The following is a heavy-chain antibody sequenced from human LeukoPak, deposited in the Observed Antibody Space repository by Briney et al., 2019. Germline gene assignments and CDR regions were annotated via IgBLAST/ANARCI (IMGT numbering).Heavy chain of an antibody. D-gene: IGHD3-3*01. J-gene: IGHJ4*02. CDR1: GFTFSSYA. Sequence: GGSLRLSCAASGFTFSSYAMTWVRQAPGKGLEWVAIIKQDGSEKYYVDSVKGRFTISRDNAKNSLYLQMNSLRAEDTAVYYCAGNEWYFDYWGQGTLVTVSS. CDR2: IKQDGSEK. V-gene: IGHV3-7*01. CDR3: AGNEWYFDY.